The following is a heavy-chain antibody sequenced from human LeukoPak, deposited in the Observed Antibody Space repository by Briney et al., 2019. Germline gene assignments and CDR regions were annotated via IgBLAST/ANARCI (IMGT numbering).Heavy chain of an antibody. Sequence: GGSLRLSCAASGFMFGTYWMSWVRQAPGKGLEWVANIKQDGSEKYYVDSVKGRFTTSRDNAKNSLFLQMSSLRGEDTAVYYCARGPVYGSGRAFDYWGQGTLVTVSS. D-gene: IGHD3-10*01. J-gene: IGHJ4*02. CDR1: GFMFGTYW. V-gene: IGHV3-7*01. CDR3: ARGPVYGSGRAFDY. CDR2: IKQDGSEK.